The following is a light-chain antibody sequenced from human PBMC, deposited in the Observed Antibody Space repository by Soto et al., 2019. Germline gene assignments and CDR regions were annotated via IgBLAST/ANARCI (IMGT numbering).Light chain of an antibody. CDR1: QSISTY. CDR2: DAS. CDR3: QQRSTWPLT. J-gene: IGKJ4*01. Sequence: EIVVTQSPATLSLSPGERATLSCRASQSISTYLAWYQQKPGQVPRLLIYDASNRATGIPARFSGSGSGTDFTLTISSLEPEDFAVYYCQQRSTWPLTFGGGTKVEFK. V-gene: IGKV3-11*01.